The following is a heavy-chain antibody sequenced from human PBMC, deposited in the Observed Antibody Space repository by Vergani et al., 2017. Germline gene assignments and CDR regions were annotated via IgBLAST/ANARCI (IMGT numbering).Heavy chain of an antibody. D-gene: IGHD1-26*01. Sequence: EVQLLESGGGLVQPGGSLRLSCAASGFTVSSNYMSWVRQAPGKGLEWVSVIYSGGSTYYADSVKGRFTISRDNSKNTLYLQMNSLRAEDTAVYYCARAWFSTDKGGSYYVGWFDPWGQGTLVTVSS. J-gene: IGHJ5*02. CDR2: IYSGGST. CDR1: GFTVSSNY. V-gene: IGHV3-53*01. CDR3: ARAWFSTDKGGSYYVGWFDP.